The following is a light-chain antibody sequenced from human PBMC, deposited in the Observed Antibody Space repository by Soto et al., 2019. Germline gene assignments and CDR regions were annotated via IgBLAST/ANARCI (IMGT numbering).Light chain of an antibody. CDR1: SSDVGDYKY. J-gene: IGLJ3*02. CDR3: CSYAGRRV. V-gene: IGLV2-11*01. CDR2: DVT. Sequence: QSALTQPRSVSGSPGQSVTISCTGTSSDVGDYKYVSWYQHHPGKAPKLMIFDVTERPSGVPDRFSGSKSGNTASLTFSGLQAEDEADYYCCSYAGRRVFGGGTKLTVL.